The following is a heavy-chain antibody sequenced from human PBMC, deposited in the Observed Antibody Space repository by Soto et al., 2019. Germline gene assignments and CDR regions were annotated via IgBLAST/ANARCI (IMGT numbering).Heavy chain of an antibody. J-gene: IGHJ4*02. D-gene: IGHD2-21*01. V-gene: IGHV1-46*01. Sequence: QVYLAQSGAEVRKPGASVKVSCKASGYTFIRYYIHWVRQAPGQGLEWMGIINPGSGSPSYARKFHGRVTMTRDTPTTAVYMELSDLTDADAAVYYCVRVPLVVGGATPYQFDSGGQGTLVTVTS. CDR3: VRVPLVVGGATPYQFDS. CDR1: GYTFIRYY. CDR2: INPGSGSP.